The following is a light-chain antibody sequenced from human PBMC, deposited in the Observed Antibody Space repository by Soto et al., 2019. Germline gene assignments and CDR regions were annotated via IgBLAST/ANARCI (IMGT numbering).Light chain of an antibody. CDR1: SRDVGIYNL. V-gene: IGLV2-23*01. J-gene: IGLJ1*01. CDR2: EDT. Sequence: QSAVTQPASVSGSPGQSITISCTGTSRDVGIYNLVSWYQLHPGKVPKLIIYEDTKRPSGISSRFSGSESGITAFLTISGLQAEDEADYYCCSYAGSSTYVFGTGTKVTVL. CDR3: CSYAGSSTYV.